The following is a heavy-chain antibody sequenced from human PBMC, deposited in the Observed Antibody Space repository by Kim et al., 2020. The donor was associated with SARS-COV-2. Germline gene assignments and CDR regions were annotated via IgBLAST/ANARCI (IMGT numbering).Heavy chain of an antibody. V-gene: IGHV3-15*01. J-gene: IGHJ6*02. Sequence: SAAPVKGRLTISRDDSKNTLYLQMNSLKTEDTAVYYYTTANYYGSSGMDVWGQGTTVTVSS. CDR3: TTANYYGSSGMDV. D-gene: IGHD3-10*01.